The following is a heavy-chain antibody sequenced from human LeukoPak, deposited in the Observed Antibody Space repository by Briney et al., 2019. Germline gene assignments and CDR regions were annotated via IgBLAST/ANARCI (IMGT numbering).Heavy chain of an antibody. J-gene: IGHJ3*02. CDR2: ISGSGSTT. CDR3: AKGYSSSYLRNAFDI. D-gene: IGHD2-15*01. V-gene: IGHV3-23*01. Sequence: TGGPLRLSCAASGFTFNNYAMNWVRQAPGKGLEWVSSISGSGSTTSYADSVKGRFTISRENSKNTLSLQMNSLRVDDTAVYYCAKGYSSSYLRNAFDIWGQGTMVTVSS. CDR1: GFTFNNYA.